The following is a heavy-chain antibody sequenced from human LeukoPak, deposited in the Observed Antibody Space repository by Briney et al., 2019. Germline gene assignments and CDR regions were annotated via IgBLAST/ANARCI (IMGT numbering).Heavy chain of an antibody. J-gene: IGHJ4*02. CDR3: ARRRWYSYGYLGY. CDR1: GFTFSSYG. Sequence: GRSLRLSCAASGFTFSSYGMHWVRQAPGKGLEWVAVISYDGSNKYYADSVKGRFTISRDNSKNTLYLQMNSLRAEDTAVYYCARRRWYSYGYLGYWGQGTLVTVSS. CDR2: ISYDGSNK. V-gene: IGHV3-30*03. D-gene: IGHD5-18*01.